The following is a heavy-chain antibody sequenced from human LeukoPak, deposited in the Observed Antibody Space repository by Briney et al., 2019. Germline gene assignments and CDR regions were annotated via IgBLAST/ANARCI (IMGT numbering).Heavy chain of an antibody. CDR1: GCTFSSYA. Sequence: GGSLRLSCAASGCTFSSYAMGWVRQAPGKGLEWVSAISGSGGSTYYADSVKGRFTISRDNSKNTLYLQMNSLRAEDTAVYYCAKSTGYYDSSGYPFDYWGQGTLVTVSS. J-gene: IGHJ4*02. CDR3: AKSTGYYDSSGYPFDY. V-gene: IGHV3-23*01. D-gene: IGHD3-22*01. CDR2: ISGSGGST.